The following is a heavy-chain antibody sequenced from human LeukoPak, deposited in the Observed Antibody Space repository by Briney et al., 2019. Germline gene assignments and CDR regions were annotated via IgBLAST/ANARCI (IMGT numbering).Heavy chain of an antibody. CDR3: ARDLHKYSGHGLTE. V-gene: IGHV1-8*03. CDR2: MNPNSGNT. Sequence: ASVKVSCKASGYTFTSYGISWVRQATGQGLEWMGWMNPNSGNTGYAQKFQGRVTITRNTSISTAYMELSSLRSDDTAVYYCARDLHKYSGHGLTEWGQGTLVTVSS. J-gene: IGHJ4*02. CDR1: GYTFTSYG. D-gene: IGHD5-12*01.